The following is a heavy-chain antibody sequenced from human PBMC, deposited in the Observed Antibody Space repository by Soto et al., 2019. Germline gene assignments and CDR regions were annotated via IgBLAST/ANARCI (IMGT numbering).Heavy chain of an antibody. CDR2: INPSGGST. V-gene: IGHV1-46*01. CDR1: GYTFTSYY. J-gene: IGHJ4*02. D-gene: IGHD5-12*01. Sequence: ASVKVSCKASGYTFTSYYMHCVLQAPGQGLEWMGIINPSGGSTSYAQKLQGRLTMTTDTSTSTAYMELRSLRSDDTAVYYCARDIGGYNSIAAYWGQGALVTVS. CDR3: ARDIGGYNSIAAY.